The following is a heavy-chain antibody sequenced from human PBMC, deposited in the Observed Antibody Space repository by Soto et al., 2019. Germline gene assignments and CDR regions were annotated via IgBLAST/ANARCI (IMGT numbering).Heavy chain of an antibody. CDR3: APRPSYGSGVGWFDP. V-gene: IGHV2-5*02. J-gene: IGHJ5*02. Sequence: QITLKESGPTLVKPTQTLTLTCTFSGFSLSTSGVGVGWIRQPPGKALEWLALIYWDDDKRYSPSLKSRLTIXXDXSXXQVVLTMTNMDPVDTATYYCAPRPSYGSGVGWFDPWGQGTLVTVSS. CDR2: IYWDDDK. CDR1: GFSLSTSGVG. D-gene: IGHD3-10*01.